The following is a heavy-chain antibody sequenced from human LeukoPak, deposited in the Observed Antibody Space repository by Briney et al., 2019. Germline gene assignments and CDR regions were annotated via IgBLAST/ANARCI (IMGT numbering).Heavy chain of an antibody. CDR2: ISAYNGNT. D-gene: IGHD3-10*01. J-gene: IGHJ4*02. Sequence: GASVKVSRKASGYTFTSYGISWVRQAPGQGLEWMGWISAYNGNTNYAQKLQGRVTMTTDTSTSTAYMELRSLRSDDTAVYYCARDLGHYYGSGSYYDYWGQGILVIVSS. CDR3: ARDLGHYYGSGSYYDY. V-gene: IGHV1-18*01. CDR1: GYTFTSYG.